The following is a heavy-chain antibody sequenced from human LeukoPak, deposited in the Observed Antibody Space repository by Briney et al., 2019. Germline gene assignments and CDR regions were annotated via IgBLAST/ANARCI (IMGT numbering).Heavy chain of an antibody. Sequence: ASVKVSCKASGYTFTGYYIHWVRQAPGQGLEWMGRINPNSGGTNYAQKFQGRVTMTRDTSISTAYIELSRLRSDDTAVYYCARDVVGIGYYDSSGHEDYWGQGSLVTVSS. CDR2: INPNSGGT. CDR3: ARDVVGIGYYDSSGHEDY. J-gene: IGHJ4*02. D-gene: IGHD3-22*01. CDR1: GYTFTGYY. V-gene: IGHV1-2*06.